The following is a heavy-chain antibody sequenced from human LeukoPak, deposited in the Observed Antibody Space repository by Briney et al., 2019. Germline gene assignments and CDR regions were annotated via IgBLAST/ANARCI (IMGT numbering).Heavy chain of an antibody. J-gene: IGHJ5*02. Sequence: GGSLRLSCAASGLTGSHNYVSWVRKAPGKGLEWVSAIHTSGDTCYADSVKGRFTISRDTSKNTLYLQINSLRVEDTAVYYCIVFGDSNHWVQGTLVTVSS. CDR2: IHTSGDT. D-gene: IGHD4-17*01. V-gene: IGHV3-53*01. CDR1: GLTGSHNY. CDR3: IVFGDSNH.